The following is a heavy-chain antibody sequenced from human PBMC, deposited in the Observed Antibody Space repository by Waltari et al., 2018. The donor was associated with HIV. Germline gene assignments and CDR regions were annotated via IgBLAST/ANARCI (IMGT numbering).Heavy chain of an antibody. Sequence: EVQLVESGGGLVQPGGSLRLSCAASGFTFSSYWTHWVRQAPGKGRVWVSRINRDGSSTSYADSVKGRFTISRDNAKNTLYLQMNSLRAEDTAVYYCARAGRDGKLPPDYWGQGTLVTVSS. D-gene: IGHD1-7*01. V-gene: IGHV3-74*01. CDR2: INRDGSST. CDR1: GFTFSSYW. J-gene: IGHJ4*02. CDR3: ARAGRDGKLPPDY.